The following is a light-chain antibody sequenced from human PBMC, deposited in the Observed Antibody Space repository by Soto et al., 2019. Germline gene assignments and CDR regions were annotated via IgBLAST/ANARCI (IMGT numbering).Light chain of an antibody. CDR3: QHYYNYPWT. V-gene: IGKV1-8*01. CDR2: AAS. CDR1: QTIHNN. J-gene: IGKJ1*01. Sequence: AVLLTQSPSSFSASTGARATLSCRASQTIHNNLAWYQQVPGKAPKLLLYAASILQTRDPAKFSGSVSVTDLTLTIDGLYYEDIASYFCQHYYNYPWTFGQGTTVE.